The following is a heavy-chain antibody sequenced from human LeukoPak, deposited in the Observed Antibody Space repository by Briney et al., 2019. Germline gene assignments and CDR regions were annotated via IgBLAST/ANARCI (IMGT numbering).Heavy chain of an antibody. J-gene: IGHJ4*02. CDR3: AVGITIIGVAASFDY. V-gene: IGHV4-34*01. D-gene: IGHD3-3*01. CDR2: IDHRGTA. CDR1: GASYNAYY. Sequence: PSETLSLTCAVSGASYNAYYYSWIRQLPGKGLEWIGDIDHRGTATYNPSLKSRLTISADASKDQFSLNLNSVTDADTAVYYCAVGITIIGVAASFDYWGQGNLVIASS.